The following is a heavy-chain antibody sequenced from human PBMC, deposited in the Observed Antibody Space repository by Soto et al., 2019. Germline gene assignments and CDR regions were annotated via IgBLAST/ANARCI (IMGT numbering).Heavy chain of an antibody. Sequence: QVKLVQSAPELQRPGDSVKVSCKTSGYTFTSYPYSWVRQAPGQGLEWMGWVNSYDGTTKVAQQFRDRITLTADKSAATVFMELRRLTSDDTAVYYCAREYYVTTTWIDYWGQGTLVAVSS. J-gene: IGHJ4*02. CDR2: VNSYDGTT. V-gene: IGHV1-18*04. CDR3: AREYYVTTTWIDY. D-gene: IGHD4-4*01. CDR1: GYTFTSYP.